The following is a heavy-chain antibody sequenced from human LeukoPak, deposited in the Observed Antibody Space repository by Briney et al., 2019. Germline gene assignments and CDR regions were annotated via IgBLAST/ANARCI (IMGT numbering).Heavy chain of an antibody. V-gene: IGHV4-59*01. CDR3: ARVSAYYYYYGMDV. J-gene: IGHJ6*02. Sequence: PSETLSLTCTVSGVSISSYYWSWIRQPPGKGLEWIGYIYYSGSTNYNPSLKSRVTMSVDTSKNQFSLKLSSVTAADTAVYYCARVSAYYYYYGMDVWGQGTTVTVSS. CDR1: GVSISSYY. D-gene: IGHD3-16*02. CDR2: IYYSGST.